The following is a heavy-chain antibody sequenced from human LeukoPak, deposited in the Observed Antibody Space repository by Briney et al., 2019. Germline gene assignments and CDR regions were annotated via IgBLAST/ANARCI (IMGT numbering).Heavy chain of an antibody. CDR3: ARLATGTRPFDI. CDR2: INPNSGGT. J-gene: IGHJ3*02. D-gene: IGHD1-1*01. V-gene: IGHV1-2*02. Sequence: ASVKVSCKASGYTFTGYYMHWVRQAPGQGLEWMGWINPNSGGTNYAQKFQGRVTMTRDTSISTAYMELSRLRSDDTAVYYCARLATGTRPFDIWGQGTTVTVSS. CDR1: GYTFTGYY.